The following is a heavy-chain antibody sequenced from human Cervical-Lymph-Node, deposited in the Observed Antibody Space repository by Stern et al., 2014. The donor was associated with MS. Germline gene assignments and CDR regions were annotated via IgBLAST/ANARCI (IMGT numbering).Heavy chain of an antibody. CDR1: GASISTYY. D-gene: IGHD2-2*03. Sequence: QIQLHESGPGLVKPSETLSLTCTVPGASISTYYWSWIRQPPGRGLEWVGYAFHTGTTIYNPSLKSRVTISLDTSKNQFSLILRSVTAADTAVYYCARKALSMDHYFDSCGQGALVTVSS. J-gene: IGHJ4*02. CDR3: ARKALSMDHYFDS. CDR2: AFHTGTT. V-gene: IGHV4-59*01.